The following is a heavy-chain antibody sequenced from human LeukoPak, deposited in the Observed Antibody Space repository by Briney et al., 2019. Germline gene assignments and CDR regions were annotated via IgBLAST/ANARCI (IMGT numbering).Heavy chain of an antibody. Sequence: GSLRLSCAASGFTFSSYAMSWIRQPPGKGLEWIGSIYYSGSTYYNPSLKSRVTISVDTSKNQFSLKLSFVTAADTAVYYCARETFLMEVPNWFDPWGQGTLVTVSS. D-gene: IGHD1-1*01. CDR3: ARETFLMEVPNWFDP. CDR1: GFTFSSYA. CDR2: IYYSGST. V-gene: IGHV4-38-2*01. J-gene: IGHJ5*02.